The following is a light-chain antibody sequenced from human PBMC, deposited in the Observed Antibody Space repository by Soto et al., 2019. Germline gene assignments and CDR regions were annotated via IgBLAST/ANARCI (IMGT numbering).Light chain of an antibody. Sequence: QSVLTQPPSASGSPGQSVAISRTGTSSDVGGYNYVSWYQQHPGKAPKLMIYEVNKRPSGVPDRFSGSKSGNTASLTVSGPQAEDEDDYYCSSYAGSSNVFGTGTKVTVL. V-gene: IGLV2-8*01. CDR3: SSYAGSSNV. CDR2: EVN. J-gene: IGLJ1*01. CDR1: SSDVGGYNY.